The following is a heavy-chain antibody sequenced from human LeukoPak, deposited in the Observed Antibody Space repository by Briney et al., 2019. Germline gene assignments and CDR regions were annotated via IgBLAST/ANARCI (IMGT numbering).Heavy chain of an antibody. J-gene: IGHJ4*02. CDR2: INPNSGNT. V-gene: IGHV1-8*01. CDR1: GYTLTSYD. CDR3: ARVSYYYGSGSQDY. Sequence: ASVKVSCKASGYTLTSYDINWVRQATGQGREWMGWINPNSGNTGYAQKFQGRVTMTRDTSISTAYMELSSLRSEDTAVYYCARVSYYYGSGSQDYWGQGTLVTVSS. D-gene: IGHD3-10*01.